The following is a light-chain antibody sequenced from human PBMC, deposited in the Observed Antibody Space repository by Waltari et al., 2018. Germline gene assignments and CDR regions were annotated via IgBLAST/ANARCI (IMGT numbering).Light chain of an antibody. CDR1: QSIFYRSNNKNY. CDR3: QQYYSPPLT. V-gene: IGKV4-1*01. J-gene: IGKJ4*01. Sequence: DIVMTQSPDSLAVFLGERATINCKSSQSIFYRSNNKNYLAWYQQKSGQPPKLLIYGASTRESWVPDRFSGSGSGTEFTLTISSLQAEDVAVYFCQQYYSPPLTFGGGTKVEIK. CDR2: GAS.